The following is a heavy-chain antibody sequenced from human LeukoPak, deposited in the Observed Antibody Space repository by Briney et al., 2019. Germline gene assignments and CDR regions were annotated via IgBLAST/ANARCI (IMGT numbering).Heavy chain of an antibody. J-gene: IGHJ4*02. CDR3: ARGTRGTLGYCSGGSCYSFFY. Sequence: ASVKVSCKASGYTFTSYDINWVRQATGQGLEWMGWMNPNNGNTGYAQKFQARVTMTRNTSISTAYMELSSLRSEDTAVYYCARGTRGTLGYCSGGSCYSFFYWGQGTLVTVSS. V-gene: IGHV1-8*01. CDR1: GYTFTSYD. CDR2: MNPNNGNT. D-gene: IGHD2-15*01.